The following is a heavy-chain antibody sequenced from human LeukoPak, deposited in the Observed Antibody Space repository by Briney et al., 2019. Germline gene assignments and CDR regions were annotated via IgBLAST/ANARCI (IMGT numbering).Heavy chain of an antibody. CDR1: GGSISSSSYY. V-gene: IGHV4-61*05. CDR3: ARGEVVAVAGTPAYYFDY. D-gene: IGHD6-19*01. J-gene: IGHJ4*02. CDR2: IYYSGST. Sequence: PSETLSLTCTVSGGSISSSSYYWGWIRQPPGKGLEWIGYIYYSGSTNYNPSLKSRVTISVDTSKNQFSPKLSSVTAADTAVYYCARGEVVAVAGTPAYYFDYWGQGTLVTVSS.